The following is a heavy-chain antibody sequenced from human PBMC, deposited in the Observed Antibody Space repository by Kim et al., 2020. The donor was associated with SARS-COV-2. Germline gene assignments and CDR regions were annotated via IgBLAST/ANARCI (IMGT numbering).Heavy chain of an antibody. V-gene: IGHV1-24*01. D-gene: IGHD2-2*01. Sequence: ASVKVSCKVSGYTLTELSMHWVRQAPGKGLEWMGGFDPEDGETIYAQKFQGRVTMTEDTSTDTAYMELSSLRSEDTAVYYCATGYCSSTSCPGDFDYWGQGTLVTVSS. J-gene: IGHJ4*02. CDR3: ATGYCSSTSCPGDFDY. CDR1: GYTLTELS. CDR2: FDPEDGET.